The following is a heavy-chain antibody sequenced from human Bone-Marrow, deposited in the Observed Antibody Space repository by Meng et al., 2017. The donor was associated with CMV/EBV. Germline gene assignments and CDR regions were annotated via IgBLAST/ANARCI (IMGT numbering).Heavy chain of an antibody. Sequence: GGSLRLSCAASGFTFSSYWMHWVRQAPGKGLVWVSRINSDGSSTSYADSVKGRFTISRDNAKNTLYLQMNSLRAADTAVYYCARGYVRSPGPKWFDPWGQGTLVTVSS. CDR1: GFTFSSYW. CDR2: INSDGSST. CDR3: ARGYVRSPGPKWFDP. V-gene: IGHV3-74*01. D-gene: IGHD3-16*01. J-gene: IGHJ5*02.